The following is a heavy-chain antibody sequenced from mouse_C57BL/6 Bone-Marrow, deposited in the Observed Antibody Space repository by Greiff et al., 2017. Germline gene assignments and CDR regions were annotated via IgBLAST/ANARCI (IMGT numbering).Heavy chain of an antibody. Sequence: QVQLKQPGAELVKPGASVKVSCKASGYTFTSYWMHWVKQRPGQGLEWIGRIHPSDSDTNYNQKFKGKATLTVDKSSSTAYMQLSSLTSEDSAVYYCAIPYYDGSLPWFAYWGQGTLVTVSA. J-gene: IGHJ3*01. V-gene: IGHV1-74*01. CDR2: IHPSDSDT. CDR1: GYTFTSYW. CDR3: AIPYYDGSLPWFAY. D-gene: IGHD1-1*01.